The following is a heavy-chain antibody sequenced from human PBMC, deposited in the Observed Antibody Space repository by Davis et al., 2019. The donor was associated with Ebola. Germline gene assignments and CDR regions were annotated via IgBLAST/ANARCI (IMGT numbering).Heavy chain of an antibody. J-gene: IGHJ4*02. CDR2: ISYDGSNK. CDR3: ARDFHYSSSWGY. D-gene: IGHD6-13*01. Sequence: GESLKISCAASGFTFSSYAMHWVRQAPGKGLEWVAVISYDGSNKYYADSVKGRFTISRDNSKNTLYLQMNSLRAEDTAVYYCARDFHYSSSWGYWGQGTLVTVSS. V-gene: IGHV3-30-3*01. CDR1: GFTFSSYA.